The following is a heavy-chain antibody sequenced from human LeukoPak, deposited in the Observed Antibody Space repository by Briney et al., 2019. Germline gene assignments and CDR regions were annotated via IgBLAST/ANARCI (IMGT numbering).Heavy chain of an antibody. CDR1: GFTFSSYV. D-gene: IGHD6-13*01. J-gene: IGHJ4*02. V-gene: IGHV3-23*01. Sequence: GGSLRLSCAASGFTFSSYVMRWVRQAPGKGLEWVSGISGSCGSTYYADSVKGRFTISRDNSKSTLYLQMNSLRAEDTAVYYCAKGLIASTGMLNHWGQGTLVTVSS. CDR3: AKGLIASTGMLNH. CDR2: ISGSCGST.